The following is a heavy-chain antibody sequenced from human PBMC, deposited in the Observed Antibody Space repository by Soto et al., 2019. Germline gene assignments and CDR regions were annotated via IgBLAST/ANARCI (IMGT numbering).Heavy chain of an antibody. CDR3: ANGRLSSGDDY. CDR1: GFTFSSYG. V-gene: IGHV3-30*18. Sequence: QVQVVESGGGVVQPGRSLRRSCAVSGFTFSSYGMHWVRQAPGKGLEWVAVISYDGSTKYYADSVKGRFTISRDNSKNTMYLQMNSLRVEDTAVYFCANGRLSSGDDYCGQGALVIVSS. CDR2: ISYDGSTK. J-gene: IGHJ4*02. D-gene: IGHD5-18*01.